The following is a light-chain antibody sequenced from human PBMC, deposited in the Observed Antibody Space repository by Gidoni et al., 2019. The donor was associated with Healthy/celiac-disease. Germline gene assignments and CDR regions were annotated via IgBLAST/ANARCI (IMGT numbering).Light chain of an antibody. CDR1: QSVSSSY. CDR2: GAS. V-gene: IGKV3-20*01. Sequence: EIVLTPSPGTLSLSPGERATLSCRASQSVSSSYLAWYHQKPGQAPRLLIYGASSRATGIPDRFSGSGSGTDFTITISRLEPEDFAVYYCQQYGSSPFTFXPXTKVDIK. CDR3: QQYGSSPFT. J-gene: IGKJ3*01.